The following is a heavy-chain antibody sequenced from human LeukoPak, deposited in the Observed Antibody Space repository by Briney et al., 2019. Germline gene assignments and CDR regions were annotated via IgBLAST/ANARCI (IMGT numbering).Heavy chain of an antibody. CDR1: GGTFSSYA. J-gene: IGHJ4*02. Sequence: SVKVSCKASGGTFSSYAISWVRQAPGQGLEWMGRIIPIFGTANYAQKFQGRVTITTDESTSTAYMVLSSLRSEDTAVYYCVRGDYCSGGSCLLDYWGQGTLVTVSS. CDR3: VRGDYCSGGSCLLDY. CDR2: IIPIFGTA. V-gene: IGHV1-69*05. D-gene: IGHD2-15*01.